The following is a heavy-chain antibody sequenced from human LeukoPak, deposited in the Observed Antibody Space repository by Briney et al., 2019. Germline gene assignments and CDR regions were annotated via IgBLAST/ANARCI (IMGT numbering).Heavy chain of an antibody. CDR2: IYPDDSDT. J-gene: IGHJ3*02. CDR1: GYSFTNYW. CDR3: ARRGFCSGGSCHSNAFDI. D-gene: IGHD2-15*01. V-gene: IGHV5-51*01. Sequence: GESLKISCKGSGYSFTNYWIAWVRQMPGKGLEWMGIIYPDDSDTRYSPSFQGQATISADKSISTAYLQYSSLKASDTAIYYCARRGFCSGGSCHSNAFDIWGQGTMVTVSS.